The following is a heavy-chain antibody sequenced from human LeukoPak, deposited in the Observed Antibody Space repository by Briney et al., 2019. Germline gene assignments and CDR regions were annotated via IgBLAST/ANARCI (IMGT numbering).Heavy chain of an antibody. D-gene: IGHD1-26*01. Sequence: SETLSLTCAVYGGSFSGYYWSWIRQPPGKGLEWIGEINHSGSTNYNPSLKSRVTISVDTSKDQFSLKLSSVTAADTAVYYCARRGWGSYYVVXXXDYWGQGTLVTVSS. J-gene: IGHJ4*02. CDR2: INHSGST. V-gene: IGHV4-34*01. CDR1: GGSFSGYY. CDR3: ARRGWGSYYVVXXXDY.